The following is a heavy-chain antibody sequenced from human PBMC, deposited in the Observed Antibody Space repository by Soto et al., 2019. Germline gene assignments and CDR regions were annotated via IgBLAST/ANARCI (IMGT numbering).Heavy chain of an antibody. CDR2: ISYDGSNK. CDR1: GFTFSSYA. J-gene: IGHJ6*02. V-gene: IGHV3-30-3*01. D-gene: IGHD3-10*01. Sequence: PGGSLSLSCAASGFTFSSYAMHWVRQAPGKGLEWVAVISYDGSNKYYADSVKGRFTISRDNSKNTLYLQMNSLRAEDTAVYYCARDRAVVRGVFYYYYGMDVWGQGTTVTVSS. CDR3: ARDRAVVRGVFYYYYGMDV.